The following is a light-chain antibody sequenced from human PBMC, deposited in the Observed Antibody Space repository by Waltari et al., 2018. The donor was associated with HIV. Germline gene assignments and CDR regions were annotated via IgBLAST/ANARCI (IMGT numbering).Light chain of an antibody. CDR3: DSRDSTGNHAI. J-gene: IGLJ2*01. CDR2: GNT. V-gene: IGLV3-19*01. CDR1: NLRNSY. Sequence: SFELAQDPAVSVALGQTVRITCHGDNLRNSYAAWYQQKPGRAPVLVIYGNTNRATGIPDRFSASRSGNTASLTITGAQAEDEADYYCDSRDSTGNHAIFGGGTKVTVL.